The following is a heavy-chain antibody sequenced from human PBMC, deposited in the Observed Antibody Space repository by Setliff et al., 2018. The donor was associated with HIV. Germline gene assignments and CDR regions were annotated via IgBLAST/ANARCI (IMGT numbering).Heavy chain of an antibody. J-gene: IGHJ3*01. CDR1: GGSISSGRYY. CDR2: IYSGGST. D-gene: IGHD3-10*01. V-gene: IGHV4-61*02. CDR3: AGVRSYGSAYDAFDV. Sequence: SETLSLTCTVSGGSISSGRYYWSWIRQPAGKGLEWLGCIYSGGSTNYNPSLESRVTISLDTSKNQFSLRLTSVTAADTAVYYCAGVRSYGSAYDAFDVWGPGTMVTVSS.